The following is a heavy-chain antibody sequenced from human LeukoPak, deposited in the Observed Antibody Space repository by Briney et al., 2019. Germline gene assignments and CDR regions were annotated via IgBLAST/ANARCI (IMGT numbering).Heavy chain of an antibody. V-gene: IGHV3-64*01. D-gene: IGHD4-17*01. CDR2: ISSNGGST. Sequence: GGSLRLSCAASGFTFSRYAMHWVRQAPGKGLEYVSAISSNGGSTYYANSVKGRFTISRDNSKNTLYLQMGSLRAEDMAVYYCARAGIYGDYGFYYYYGMDVWGQGTTVTVSS. CDR3: ARAGIYGDYGFYYYYGMDV. J-gene: IGHJ6*02. CDR1: GFTFSRYA.